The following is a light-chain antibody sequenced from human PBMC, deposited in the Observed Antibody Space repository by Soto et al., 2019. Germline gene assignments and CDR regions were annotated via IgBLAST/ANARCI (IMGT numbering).Light chain of an antibody. CDR3: MQGTHWPPWT. V-gene: IGKV2-30*02. CDR1: QSLVHSDGNTF. J-gene: IGKJ1*01. CDR2: EVS. Sequence: DVVMTQSPLSLPVTLGQPASISCRSSQSLVHSDGNTFLNWFQQRPGHSPRRLIYEVSNRDSGVPDRFSGSGSGTDFTLKISGVEAEDVGVYHCMQGTHWPPWTFGLGTKVEIK.